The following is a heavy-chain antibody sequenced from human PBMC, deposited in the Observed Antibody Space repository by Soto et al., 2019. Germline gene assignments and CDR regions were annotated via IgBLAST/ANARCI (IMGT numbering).Heavy chain of an antibody. CDR1: GYTFTGYY. V-gene: IGHV1-2*04. D-gene: IGHD5-12*01. CDR3: ARGQVGSYSGYDY. CDR2: INPNSGGT. J-gene: IGHJ4*02. Sequence: GASVKVSCKASGYTFTGYYMHWVRQAPGQGLEWMGWINPNSGGTNYAQKFQGWVTMTRDTSISTAYMELSRLRSDDTAVYYCARGQVGSYSGYDYWSQGTLVTVPQ.